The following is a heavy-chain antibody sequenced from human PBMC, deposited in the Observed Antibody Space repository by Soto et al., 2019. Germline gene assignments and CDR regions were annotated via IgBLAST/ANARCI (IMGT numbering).Heavy chain of an antibody. D-gene: IGHD3-3*01. J-gene: IGHJ5*02. V-gene: IGHV4-34*01. CDR1: GGSFSGYY. CDR3: ARGLYYDFWSGYYTRRWFDP. Sequence: QVPLQQWGAGLLKPSETLSLTCAVYGGSFSGYYWSWIRQPPGKGLEWIGEINHSGSTNYNPSLKSRVTISVDTSKNQFSLKLSSVTAADTAVYYCARGLYYDFWSGYYTRRWFDPWGQGTLVTVSS. CDR2: INHSGST.